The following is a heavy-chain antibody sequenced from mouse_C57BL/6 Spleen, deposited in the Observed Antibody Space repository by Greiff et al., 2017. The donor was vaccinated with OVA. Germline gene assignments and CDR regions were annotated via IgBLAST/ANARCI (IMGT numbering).Heavy chain of an antibody. J-gene: IGHJ2*01. CDR1: GYTFTSYW. Sequence: QVQLQQSGAELVKPGASVKMSCKASGYTFTSYWITWVKQRPGQGLEWIGDIYPGSGSTNYNEKFKSKATLTVDTSSSTAYMQLSSLTSEDSAVYYCARKGYDYDENYWGQGTTLTVSS. V-gene: IGHV1-55*01. CDR3: ARKGYDYDENY. CDR2: IYPGSGST. D-gene: IGHD2-4*01.